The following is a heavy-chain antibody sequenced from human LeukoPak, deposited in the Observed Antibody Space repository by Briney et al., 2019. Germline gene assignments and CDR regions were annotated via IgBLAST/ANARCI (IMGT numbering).Heavy chain of an antibody. J-gene: IGHJ4*02. D-gene: IGHD2-15*01. CDR3: ARDSWYCSGGSCYSIYYFDY. CDR2: ISYDGSNK. V-gene: IGHV3-30*04. CDR1: GFTFSSYA. Sequence: GGSLRLSCAASGFTFSSYAMHWVRQAPGKGPEGVAVISYDGSNKYYADSVKGRFTISRDNSKNTLYLQMNSLRAEDTAVYYCARDSWYCSGGSCYSIYYFDYWGQGTLVTVSS.